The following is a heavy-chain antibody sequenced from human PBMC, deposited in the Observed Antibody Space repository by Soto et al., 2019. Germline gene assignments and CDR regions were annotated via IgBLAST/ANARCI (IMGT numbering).Heavy chain of an antibody. Sequence: QVQLQESGPGLVKPSQTLSLTCTVSGGSISSGDYYWSWIRQPPGKGPEWIGYILYSGTTNYNPSLESRLTISVDTSKNQFSLKLTSVTAADTAVYYCARNGALDYWGRGTIVAVSS. D-gene: IGHD2-8*01. V-gene: IGHV4-30-4*01. CDR3: ARNGALDY. CDR1: GGSISSGDYY. CDR2: ILYSGTT. J-gene: IGHJ4*02.